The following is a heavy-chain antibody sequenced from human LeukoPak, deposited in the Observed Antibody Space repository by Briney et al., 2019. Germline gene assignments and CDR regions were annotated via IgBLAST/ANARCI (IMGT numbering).Heavy chain of an antibody. CDR2: FDPEDGET. CDR1: GYTLTELS. V-gene: IGHV1-24*01. J-gene: IGHJ6*02. D-gene: IGHD4/OR15-4a*01. CDR3: ATSMVAYYYYYGMDV. Sequence: VXVSYKVSGYTLTELSMHWVRQAPGKGREGMGGFDPEDGETIYAQKFQGRVTMTEDTSTDTAYMELSSLRSEDTAVYYCATSMVAYYYYYGMDVWGQGTTVTVSS.